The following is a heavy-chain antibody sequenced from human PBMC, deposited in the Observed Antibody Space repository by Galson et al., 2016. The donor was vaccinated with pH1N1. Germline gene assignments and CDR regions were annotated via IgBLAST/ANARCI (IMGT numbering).Heavy chain of an antibody. J-gene: IGHJ4*02. CDR1: GFTFDSHE. CDR2: ISSGGNTM. V-gene: IGHV3-48*03. Sequence: SLRLSCAVSGFTFDSHEMNWVRQAPGKGLEWVASISSGGNTMFYADSVKGRFIISRDNAKNSQYLQMNSLRVEDTAVYYCAGAYYDPLTRFSGAFDYWGQGTLVTVSS. CDR3: AGAYYDPLTRFSGAFDY. D-gene: IGHD3-9*01.